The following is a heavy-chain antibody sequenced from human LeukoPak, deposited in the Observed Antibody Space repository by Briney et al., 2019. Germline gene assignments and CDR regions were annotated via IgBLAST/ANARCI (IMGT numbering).Heavy chain of an antibody. Sequence: GGSLRLSCAASGFTFNYAWMSWVRQVPGKGLEWVGQTVSEIDGGTTDYAAPVKGRFTISRDDSKSTLYLQMNSLRAEDTAVYYCARDQRGAYDFSSALREWGQGTLVTVSS. CDR1: GFTFNYAW. V-gene: IGHV3-15*04. D-gene: IGHD3-3*01. CDR3: ARDQRGAYDFSSALRE. CDR2: TVSEIDGGTT. J-gene: IGHJ4*02.